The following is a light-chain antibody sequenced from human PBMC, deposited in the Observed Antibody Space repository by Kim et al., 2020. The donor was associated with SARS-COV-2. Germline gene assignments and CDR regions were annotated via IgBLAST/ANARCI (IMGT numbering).Light chain of an antibody. V-gene: IGLV3-1*01. J-gene: IGLJ2*01. CDR2: QDR. CDR1: KLGDKY. Sequence: SYELTQSPSVSVSPGQTASITCSGDKLGDKYACWYQQKPGQSPVLVIYQDRKRPSGIPERFSGSNSGNTATLTISGTQAMDEADYYCQAWDINTYVVFGGGTQLTVL. CDR3: QAWDINTYVV.